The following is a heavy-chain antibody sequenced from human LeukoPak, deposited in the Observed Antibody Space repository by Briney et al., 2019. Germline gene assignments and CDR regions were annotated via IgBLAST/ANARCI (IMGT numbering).Heavy chain of an antibody. D-gene: IGHD6-19*01. J-gene: IGHJ4*02. CDR3: ARGISSGWSRAVGY. Sequence: PSETLSLTCTVSGGSVSSGSYYWSWLRQPPGKGLEWIGYIYYSGSTNYNPSLKSRVTISVDTSKNQFFLKLSSVTAADTAVYYCARGISSGWSRAVGYWGQGTLVTVSS. V-gene: IGHV4-61*01. CDR1: GGSVSSGSYY. CDR2: IYYSGST.